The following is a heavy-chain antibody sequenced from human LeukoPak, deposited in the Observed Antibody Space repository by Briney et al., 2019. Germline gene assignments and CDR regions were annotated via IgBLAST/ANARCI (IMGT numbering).Heavy chain of an antibody. CDR3: ARPYYYDGSGLDP. J-gene: IGHJ5*02. CDR1: GGTFSSYT. Sequence: ASVKVSCKASGGTFSSYTISWVRQAPGQGLEWMGRIIPILGIANYAQKFQGRVTITADKSTSTAYMELSSLRSEDTAVYYCARPYYYDGSGLDPWGQGALVTVSS. CDR2: IIPILGIA. D-gene: IGHD3-22*01. V-gene: IGHV1-69*02.